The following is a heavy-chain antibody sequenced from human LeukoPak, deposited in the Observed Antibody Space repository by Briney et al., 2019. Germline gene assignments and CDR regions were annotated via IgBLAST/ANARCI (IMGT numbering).Heavy chain of an antibody. CDR1: GYSISSGYY. Sequence: SETLSLTCTVSGYSISSGYYWGWIRQPPGKGLEWIGSIYHSGSTYYNPSLKSRVTISVDTSKNQFSLKLSSVTAADTAVYYCARDPPYSGSSLGAFDIWGQGTMVTVSS. CDR2: IYHSGST. J-gene: IGHJ3*02. CDR3: ARDPPYSGSSLGAFDI. D-gene: IGHD1-26*01. V-gene: IGHV4-38-2*02.